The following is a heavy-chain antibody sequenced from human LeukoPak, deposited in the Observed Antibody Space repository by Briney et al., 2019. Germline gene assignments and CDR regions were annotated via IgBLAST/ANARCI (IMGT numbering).Heavy chain of an antibody. D-gene: IGHD3-16*02. Sequence: PGGSLRLSCAASGFTFSSFVMIWVRQAPGKGLEWVSAISGSGGSTYYADSVKGRFTVSRDNSKNTLYLQMNSLRAEDTAVYYCTRDRVSSDYWGQGTLVIVSS. CDR2: ISGSGGST. J-gene: IGHJ4*02. CDR3: TRDRVSSDY. V-gene: IGHV3-23*01. CDR1: GFTFSSFV.